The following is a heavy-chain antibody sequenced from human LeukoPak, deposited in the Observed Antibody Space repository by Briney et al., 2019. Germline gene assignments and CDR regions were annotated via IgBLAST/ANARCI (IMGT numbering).Heavy chain of an antibody. D-gene: IGHD1-14*01. V-gene: IGHV1-2*02. CDR1: GYTFTGYY. CDR3: AREGRGIYYYYMNV. Sequence: GASVKVSRKASGYTFTGYYMHWVRQAPGQGLEWMGWINPNSGGTNYAQKFQGRVTMTRDTSISTAYMELSRLRSDDTAVYYCAREGRGIYYYYMNVWGKGTTVTVSS. CDR2: INPNSGGT. J-gene: IGHJ6*03.